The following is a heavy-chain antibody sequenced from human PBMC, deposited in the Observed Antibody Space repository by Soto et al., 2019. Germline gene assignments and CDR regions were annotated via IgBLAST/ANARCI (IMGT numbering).Heavy chain of an antibody. CDR2: IWYDGSNK. CDR1: GFTFSSYG. V-gene: IGHV3-33*01. J-gene: IGHJ4*02. Sequence: PGGSLRLSCAASGFTFSSYGMHWVRQAPGKGLEWVAVIWYDGSNKYYADSVKGRFTISRDNSKNTLYLQMNSLRAEDTAVYYCARGPAGGIAVAVVDGNFDYWGQGTLVTVSS. CDR3: ARGPAGGIAVAVVDGNFDY. D-gene: IGHD6-19*01.